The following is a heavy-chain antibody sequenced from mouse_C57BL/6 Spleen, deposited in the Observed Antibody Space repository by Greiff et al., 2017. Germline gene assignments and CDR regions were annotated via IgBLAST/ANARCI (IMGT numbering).Heavy chain of an antibody. V-gene: IGHV1-7*01. Sequence: QVHVKQSGAELAKPGASVKLSCKASGYTFTSYWMHWVKQRPGQGLEWIGYINPSSGYTKYNQKFKDKATLTADKSSSTAYLQLSSLTYEDSAVYYCARGCSSYGYFDVWGTGTTVTVSS. CDR2: INPSSGYT. CDR3: ARGCSSYGYFDV. CDR1: GYTFTSYW. J-gene: IGHJ1*03. D-gene: IGHD1-1*01.